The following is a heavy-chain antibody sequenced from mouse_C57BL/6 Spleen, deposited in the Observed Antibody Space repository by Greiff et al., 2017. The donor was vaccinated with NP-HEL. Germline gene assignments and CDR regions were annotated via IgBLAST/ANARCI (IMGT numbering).Heavy chain of an antibody. V-gene: IGHV10-1*01. CDR2: IRSKSNNYAT. Sequence: EVKLVESGGGLVQPKGSLKLSCAASGFSFNTYAMNWVRQAPGKGLEWVARIRSKSNNYATYYADSVKDRFTISRDDSESMLYLQMNNVKTEDTAMYYCVRSNWDVYYAMDYWGQGTSVTVSS. D-gene: IGHD4-1*02. J-gene: IGHJ4*01. CDR3: VRSNWDVYYAMDY. CDR1: GFSFNTYA.